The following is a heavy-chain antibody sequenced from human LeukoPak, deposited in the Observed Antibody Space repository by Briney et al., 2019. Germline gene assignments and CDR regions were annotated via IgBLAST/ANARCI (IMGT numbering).Heavy chain of an antibody. CDR3: ARGGIVVVPAARPTWFDP. J-gene: IGHJ5*02. D-gene: IGHD2-2*01. CDR2: INHSGST. CDR1: GGSFSGYY. Sequence: SEILSLTCAVYGGSFSGYYWSWIRQPPGKGLEWIGEINHSGSTNYNPSLKSRVTISVDTSKNQFSLKLSSVTAADTAVYYCARGGIVVVPAARPTWFDPWGQGTLVTVSS. V-gene: IGHV4-34*01.